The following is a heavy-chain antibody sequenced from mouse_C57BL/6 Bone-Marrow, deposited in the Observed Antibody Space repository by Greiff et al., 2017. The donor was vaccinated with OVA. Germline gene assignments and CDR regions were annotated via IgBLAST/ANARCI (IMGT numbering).Heavy chain of an antibody. Sequence: EVQLQESGPGMVKPSQSLSLTCTVTGYSITSGYDWHWIRHFPGNKLEWMGYISYSGSTNYNPSLKSRISITHDTSKNHFFLKLNSVTTEDTATYYCARALYGYDGGSYAMDYWGQGTSVTVSS. J-gene: IGHJ4*01. V-gene: IGHV3-1*01. CDR2: ISYSGST. D-gene: IGHD2-2*01. CDR1: GYSITSGYD. CDR3: ARALYGYDGGSYAMDY.